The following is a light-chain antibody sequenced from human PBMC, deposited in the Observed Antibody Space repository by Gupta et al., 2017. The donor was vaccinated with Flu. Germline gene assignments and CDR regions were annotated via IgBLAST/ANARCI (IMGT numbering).Light chain of an antibody. CDR1: NIGSKT. Sequence: SYVLTQPPSVSVAPGQTARITCGGNNIGSKTVHWYQQKPGQAPVLVVDDDSDRPSGIPERFSGSNSGNTATLTLSRVEAGDEAAYYCQVWDSSRDRVVFGGGTKLTVL. CDR3: QVWDSSRDRVV. V-gene: IGLV3-21*02. CDR2: DDS. J-gene: IGLJ2*01.